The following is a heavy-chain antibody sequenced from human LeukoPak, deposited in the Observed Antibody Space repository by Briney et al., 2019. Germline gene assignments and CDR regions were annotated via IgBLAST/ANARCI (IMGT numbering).Heavy chain of an antibody. CDR1: GGSVSSGSYY. J-gene: IGHJ1*01. V-gene: IGHV4-61*01. CDR2: IYYSGST. Sequence: PSETLSLTCTVSGGSVSSGSYYWSWIRQPPGKGLEWIGYIYYSGSTNYNPSLKSRVTISVDTSKNQFSLKLSSVTAADTAVYYCAREPSWDGPGSSTEYFQHWGQGTLVTVSS. CDR3: AREPSWDGPGSSTEYFQH. D-gene: IGHD3-10*01.